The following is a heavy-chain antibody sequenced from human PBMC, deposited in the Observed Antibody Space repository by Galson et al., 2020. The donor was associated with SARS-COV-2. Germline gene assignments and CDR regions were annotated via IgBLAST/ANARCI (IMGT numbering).Heavy chain of an antibody. CDR3: AKAAAGDTRAFDI. CDR1: GFTFNIFG. J-gene: IGHJ3*02. D-gene: IGHD6-13*01. Sequence: GESLKISCAASGFTFNIFGMRWIRQAPGKGLEWVTGISGAGRTYYADSVKGRFTISKDNSKNTLYLQMNSLRVEDTAIYYCAKAAAGDTRAFDIWGQGTMVTVSS. CDR2: ISGAGRT. V-gene: IGHV3-23*01.